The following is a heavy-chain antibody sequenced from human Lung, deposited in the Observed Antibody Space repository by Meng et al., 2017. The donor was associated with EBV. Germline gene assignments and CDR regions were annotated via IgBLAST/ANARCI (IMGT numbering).Heavy chain of an antibody. CDR2: IHPKFATT. CDR3: AQQLLPIGAFFQH. J-gene: IGHJ1*01. Sequence: QVQLVQSGAEVKKPGASVKASCKAPGYTFSRYPINWLRQAPGQGLEWMAEIHPKFATTNFAQNFQGRVTLSADESSTTVYMELTSLRSEDTAVYYCAQQLLPIGAFFQHWGQGTLVTVSS. D-gene: IGHD5-12*01. V-gene: IGHV1-69*01. CDR1: GYTFSRYP.